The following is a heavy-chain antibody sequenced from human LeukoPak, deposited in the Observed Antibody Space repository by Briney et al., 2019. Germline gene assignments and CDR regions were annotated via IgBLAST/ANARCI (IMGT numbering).Heavy chain of an antibody. J-gene: IGHJ4*02. D-gene: IGHD6-13*01. CDR1: GFTFSGYS. V-gene: IGHV3-48*01. CDR3: AKVFARYSSSWYYFDY. Sequence: GGSLRLSCAASGFTFSGYSMNWVRQAPGKGLEWVSYISSSSSTIYYADSVKGRFTISRDNSKNTLYLQMNSLRAEDTAVYYCAKVFARYSSSWYYFDYWGQGTLVTVSS. CDR2: ISSSSSTI.